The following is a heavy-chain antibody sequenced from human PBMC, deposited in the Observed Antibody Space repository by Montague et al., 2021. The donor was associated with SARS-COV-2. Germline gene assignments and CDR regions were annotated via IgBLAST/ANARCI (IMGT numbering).Heavy chain of an antibody. D-gene: IGHD1-26*01. CDR2: INHGGST. CDR3: AREGVGATTNDAFDI. V-gene: IGHV4-34*01. J-gene: IGHJ3*02. CDR1: GGSFSGYY. Sequence: SETLSLTCAVNGGSFSGYYWSWIRQPPGKGLEWIGEINHGGSTNYNPSLKSRVTISVDTSKNQFSLKLSSVTAADTAVYYCAREGVGATTNDAFDIWGQGTMVTVSS.